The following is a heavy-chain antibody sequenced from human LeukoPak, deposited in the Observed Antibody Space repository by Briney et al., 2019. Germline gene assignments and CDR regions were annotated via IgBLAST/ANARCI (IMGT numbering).Heavy chain of an antibody. V-gene: IGHV3-7*01. CDR1: GFTFSSFW. J-gene: IGHJ4*02. CDR2: IKQDGSEK. CDR3: ASESHYYDSSGYADY. Sequence: GGSLRLSCAASGFTFSSFWMSWVRQAPGKGLEWVANIKQDGSEKYYVDSVKGRFTISRDNAKNSLYLQMNSLRAEDTAVYYCASESHYYDSSGYADYWGQGTLVTVSS. D-gene: IGHD3-22*01.